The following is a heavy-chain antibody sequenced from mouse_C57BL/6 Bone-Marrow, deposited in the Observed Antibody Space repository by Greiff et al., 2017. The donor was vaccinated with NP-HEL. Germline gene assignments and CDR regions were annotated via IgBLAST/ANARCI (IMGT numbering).Heavy chain of an antibody. J-gene: IGHJ4*01. CDR1: GFTFTDYY. Sequence: EVQGVESGGGLVQPGGSLSLSCAASGFTFTDYYMSWVRQPPGKALEWLGFIRNKANGYTTEYSASVKGRFTISRDNSQSILYLQMSALRAEDSATYYCARYNPYAMDYWGQGTSVTVSS. V-gene: IGHV7-3*01. CDR3: ARYNPYAMDY. CDR2: IRNKANGYTT.